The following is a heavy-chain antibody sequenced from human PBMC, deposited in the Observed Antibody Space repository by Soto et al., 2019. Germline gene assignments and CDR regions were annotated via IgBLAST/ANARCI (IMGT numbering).Heavy chain of an antibody. V-gene: IGHV4-30-2*01. D-gene: IGHD3-3*01. Sequence: SETLSLTCAVSGGSISSGGYSWSWIRQPPGKGLEWIGYIYHSGSTYYNPSLKSRVTISVDRSKNQFSLKLSSVTAADTAVYYCARGTYDFWSGYYNGYGMDVWGQGTTVTVSS. CDR2: IYHSGST. CDR3: ARGTYDFWSGYYNGYGMDV. CDR1: GGSISSGGYS. J-gene: IGHJ6*02.